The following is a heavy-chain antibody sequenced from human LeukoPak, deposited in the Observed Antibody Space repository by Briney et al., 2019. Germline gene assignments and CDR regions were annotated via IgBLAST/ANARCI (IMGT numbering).Heavy chain of an antibody. D-gene: IGHD3-16*01. Sequence: PGRSLRLSCAASGFTFDDYAMHWVRQAPGKGLEWVSGISWNSGSIGYADSVKGRFTISRDNAKNSLYLQMNSLRAEDTALYYCEKDRGGGFDYWGQGTLVTVSS. CDR1: GFTFDDYA. CDR3: EKDRGGGFDY. J-gene: IGHJ4*02. V-gene: IGHV3-9*01. CDR2: ISWNSGSI.